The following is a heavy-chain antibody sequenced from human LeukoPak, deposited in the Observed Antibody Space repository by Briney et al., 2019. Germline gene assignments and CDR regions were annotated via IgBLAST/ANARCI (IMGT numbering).Heavy chain of an antibody. J-gene: IGHJ5*02. D-gene: IGHD3-22*01. V-gene: IGHV4-59*13. Sequence: SETLSLTCTVSGDSITSDYWAWIRQPPGKGLEWIGCIYYSGSTNYNPSLKSRVTLSVDPSKNQFSLELTSVTAADTAIYYCARQYDNTGYYSNWFDPWGQGTLVTVSS. CDR3: ARQYDNTGYYSNWFDP. CDR2: IYYSGST. CDR1: GDSITSDY.